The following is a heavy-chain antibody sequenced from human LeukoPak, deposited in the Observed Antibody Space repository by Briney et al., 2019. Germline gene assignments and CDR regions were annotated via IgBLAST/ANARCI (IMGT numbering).Heavy chain of an antibody. D-gene: IGHD2-2*01. Sequence: SVKVSCKASGGTFSSYAISWVRQAPGQGLEWMGGIIPIFGTANYAQKFQGRVTITTDESTSTAYMELSSLRSEDTAVYYCASTNIRQKDIVVVPAAHYYWGQGTLVTVSS. V-gene: IGHV1-69*05. CDR3: ASTNIRQKDIVVVPAAHYY. CDR2: IIPIFGTA. J-gene: IGHJ4*02. CDR1: GGTFSSYA.